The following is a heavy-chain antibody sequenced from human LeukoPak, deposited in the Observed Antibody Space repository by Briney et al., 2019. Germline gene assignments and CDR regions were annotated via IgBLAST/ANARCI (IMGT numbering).Heavy chain of an antibody. CDR3: AKPPNNYCSSTSCHYYFDY. Sequence: GGSLRLSCAASGFTFSSYAMSWVRQAPGKGLEWVSAISDSGGSTYHADSVKGRFTISRDNSKNTLYLQMNSLRAEDTAVYYCAKPPNNYCSSTSCHYYFDYWGQGTLVTVSS. CDR2: ISDSGGST. D-gene: IGHD2-2*01. CDR1: GFTFSSYA. J-gene: IGHJ4*02. V-gene: IGHV3-23*01.